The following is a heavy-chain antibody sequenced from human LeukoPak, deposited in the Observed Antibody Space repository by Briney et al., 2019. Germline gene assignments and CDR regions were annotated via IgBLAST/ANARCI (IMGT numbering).Heavy chain of an antibody. CDR3: AREGYFDWLLYDYYYMDV. CDR1: GFTFSSYW. V-gene: IGHV3-7*01. CDR2: IKQDGSEK. J-gene: IGHJ6*03. Sequence: PGGSLRLSCAASGFTFSSYWMSWVRQAPGKGLEWVANIKQDGSEKYYVDSVKGRFTISRDNAKNSLYLQMNSLRAEDTAVYYCAREGYFDWLLYDYYYMDVWGKGTTVTVSS. D-gene: IGHD3-9*01.